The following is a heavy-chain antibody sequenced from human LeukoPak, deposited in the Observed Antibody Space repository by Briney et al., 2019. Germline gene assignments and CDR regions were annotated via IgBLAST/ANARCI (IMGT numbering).Heavy chain of an antibody. CDR2: ISAYNGNT. V-gene: IGHV1-18*01. J-gene: IGHJ5*02. D-gene: IGHD3-16*02. CDR3: AREDDYVWGSYRRSVYWLDP. CDR1: GYTFTSYG. Sequence: ASVKVSCKASGYTFTSYGISWVRQAPGQGLEWMGWISAYNGNTNYAQKLQGRVTMTTDTSTSTAYMELRSLRSDDTAVYYCAREDDYVWGSYRRSVYWLDPWGQGTLVTVSS.